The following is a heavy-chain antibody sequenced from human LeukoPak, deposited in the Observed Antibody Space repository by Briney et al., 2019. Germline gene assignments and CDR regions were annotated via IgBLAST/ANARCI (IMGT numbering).Heavy chain of an antibody. CDR1: GGSISSYY. D-gene: IGHD6-19*01. Sequence: PSETLSLTCTVSGGSISSYYWSWIRQPPGKGLEWIGYIYYSGSTNYNPSLKSRVTISVDTSKNQFSLKLSSVTAADTAVYYCARVRRVKAVAGYIDYWGQGTLVTVSS. J-gene: IGHJ4*02. V-gene: IGHV4-59*01. CDR2: IYYSGST. CDR3: ARVRRVKAVAGYIDY.